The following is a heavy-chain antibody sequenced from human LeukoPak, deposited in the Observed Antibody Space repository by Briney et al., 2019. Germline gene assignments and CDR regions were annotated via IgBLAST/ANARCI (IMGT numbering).Heavy chain of an antibody. V-gene: IGHV3-23*01. J-gene: IGHJ4*02. CDR1: GFIFSSYA. Sequence: PGGSLRLSCAASGFIFSSYAMSWVHQAPGKGLEWVSAISGSGGSTYYADSVKGRFTISRDNSKNTLYLQMNSLRAEDTAVYYCAKDRLYASGSSYFDYWGQGTLVTVSS. D-gene: IGHD3-10*01. CDR2: ISGSGGST. CDR3: AKDRLYASGSSYFDY.